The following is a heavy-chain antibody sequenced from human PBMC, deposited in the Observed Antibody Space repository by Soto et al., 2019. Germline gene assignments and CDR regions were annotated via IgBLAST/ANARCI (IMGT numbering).Heavy chain of an antibody. V-gene: IGHV3-23*01. CDR3: AKSTLVVVVIHEFDY. J-gene: IGHJ4*02. D-gene: IGHD3-22*01. CDR1: GFTFSSYA. Sequence: PGGSLRLSCAASGFTFSSYAMSWVRHAPGKGLEWVSGISGSGDTTYYADSVKGRFTISRDNSKNTLFLQMNSLRADDTAVYYCAKSTLVVVVIHEFDYWGQGALVTVSS. CDR2: ISGSGDTT.